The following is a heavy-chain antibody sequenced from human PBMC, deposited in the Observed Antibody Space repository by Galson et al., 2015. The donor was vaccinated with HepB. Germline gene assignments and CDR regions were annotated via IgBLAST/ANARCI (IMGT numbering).Heavy chain of an antibody. V-gene: IGHV1-18*01. D-gene: IGHD3-22*01. Sequence: SVKVSCKASGYTFTSYGISWVRQAPGQGLEWMGWISAYNGNTNYAQKLQGRVTMTTDTSTSTAYMELRSLRSDDTAVYYCARDSRDYYDSSGYYSRWYYYYYMDVWGKGTTVTVSS. CDR3: ARDSRDYYDSSGYYSRWYYYYYMDV. J-gene: IGHJ6*03. CDR2: ISAYNGNT. CDR1: GYTFTSYG.